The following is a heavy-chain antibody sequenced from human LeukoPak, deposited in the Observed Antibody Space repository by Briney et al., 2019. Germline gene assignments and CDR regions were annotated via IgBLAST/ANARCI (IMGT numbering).Heavy chain of an antibody. D-gene: IGHD1-1*01. Sequence: AETLSLTCAVYGGSFSGYYWSWIRQPPGKGREWVGESYHSGSTDYNPSLKSRVPISVDTSKNQFSLKLSSVTAADTAVYYCARVGGTNYYYYGMDVWGHGTTVTVSS. CDR3: ARVGGTNYYYYGMDV. J-gene: IGHJ6*02. V-gene: IGHV4-34*01. CDR1: GGSFSGYY. CDR2: SYHSGST.